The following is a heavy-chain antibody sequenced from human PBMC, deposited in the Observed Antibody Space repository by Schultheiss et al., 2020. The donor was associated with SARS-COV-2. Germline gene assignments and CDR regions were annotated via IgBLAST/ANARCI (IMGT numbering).Heavy chain of an antibody. CDR1: GFSFASFA. J-gene: IGHJ4*02. Sequence: GGSLRLSCAASGFSFASFAMTWVRQAPGKGLEWVGRIKSKTDGGTTDYAAPVKGRFTISRDDSKNTLYLQMNSLRAEDTAVYYCARDLLPYSGYDTTPDYWGQGTLVTVSS. CDR3: ARDLLPYSGYDTTPDY. V-gene: IGHV3-15*01. D-gene: IGHD5-12*01. CDR2: IKSKTDGGTT.